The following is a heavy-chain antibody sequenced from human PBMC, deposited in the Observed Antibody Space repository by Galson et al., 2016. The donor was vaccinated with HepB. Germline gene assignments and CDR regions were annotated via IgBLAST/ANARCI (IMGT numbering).Heavy chain of an antibody. V-gene: IGHV1-69*13. CDR2: IIPMFGTA. CDR1: GDTFRTYS. D-gene: IGHD2-8*02. J-gene: IGHJ6*02. CDR3: AMTPRKRAKSGLGSYGGQYWSGMDV. Sequence: SVKVSCKASGDTFRTYSFSWVRLAPGQGLEWMGGIIPMFGTATYAQGFQGRVTITADESTTSAYMELSSLTSNDTAVYYCAMTPRKRAKSGLGSYGGQYWSGMDVWGQGTTVTVSS.